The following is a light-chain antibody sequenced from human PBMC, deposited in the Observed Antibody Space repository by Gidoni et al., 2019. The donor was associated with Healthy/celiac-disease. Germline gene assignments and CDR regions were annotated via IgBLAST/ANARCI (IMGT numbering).Light chain of an antibody. CDR1: SSNIGNNY. Sequence: QSVFTHPPSVSAAPGQKVTISCSGSSSNIGNNYVSWYQQLPGTAPKLLIYDNNKRPSGIPDRFSGSKYGTSATLGITGLQTGDEADYYCGTWDSSLSGDVVFGGGTKLTVL. V-gene: IGLV1-51*01. CDR3: GTWDSSLSGDVV. CDR2: DNN. J-gene: IGLJ2*01.